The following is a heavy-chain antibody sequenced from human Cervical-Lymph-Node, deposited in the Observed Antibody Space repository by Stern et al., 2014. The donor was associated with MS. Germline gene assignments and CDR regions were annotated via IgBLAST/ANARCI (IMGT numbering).Heavy chain of an antibody. CDR3: ASAHPATRRGYKGMNV. CDR2: IIPVFGTT. V-gene: IGHV1-69*01. Sequence: VQLVASGSEVTKPGSSVNVTCKASGGTFRNFAVNWVRQAPGKGLEWVGGIIPVFGTTTYAQNFQGRLTIISDESTNTVYMELSSLTTDDTATYFCASAHPATRRGYKGMNVWGQGTTIAVSS. CDR1: GGTFRNFA. D-gene: IGHD2-2*01. J-gene: IGHJ6*02.